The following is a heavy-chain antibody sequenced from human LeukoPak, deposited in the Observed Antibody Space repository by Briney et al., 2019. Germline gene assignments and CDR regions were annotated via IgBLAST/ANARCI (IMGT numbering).Heavy chain of an antibody. Sequence: SGTLSLTCAVPGGSISSSNWWSWVRQPPGKGLEWIGEIYHSGSTNYNPSLKSRVTISVDKSKNQFSPKLSSVTAADTAVYYCARDIETSGYYYYGMDVWGQGTTVTVSS. J-gene: IGHJ6*02. CDR2: IYHSGST. V-gene: IGHV4-4*02. CDR1: GGSISSSNW. CDR3: ARDIETSGYYYYGMDV. D-gene: IGHD3-16*02.